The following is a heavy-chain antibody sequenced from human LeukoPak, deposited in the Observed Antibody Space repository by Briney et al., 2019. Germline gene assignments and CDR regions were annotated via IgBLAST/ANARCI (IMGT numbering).Heavy chain of an antibody. V-gene: IGHV3-48*03. CDR1: GFTYIRYA. CDR3: ARDRDNWNYGDFDY. D-gene: IGHD1-7*01. Sequence: GGSLRLSCASSGFTYIRYAMTSFRQAPGKGLEWVSYIRSSGSIKYYADSVKGRFTISRDNAKNSLYLQMNSLRAEDTAVCYCARDRDNWNYGDFDYWGQGTLVTVSS. J-gene: IGHJ4*02. CDR2: IRSSGSIK.